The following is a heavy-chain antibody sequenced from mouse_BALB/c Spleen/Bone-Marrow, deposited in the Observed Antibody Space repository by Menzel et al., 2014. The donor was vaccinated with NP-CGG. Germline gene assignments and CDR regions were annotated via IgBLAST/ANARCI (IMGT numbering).Heavy chain of an antibody. D-gene: IGHD1-1*01. V-gene: IGHV1S81*02. CDR1: GYTFTSYW. CDR3: APYYYGSSYGFYWYFDV. Sequence: VQLQQSGAELVKPGASVKLSCKASGYTFTSYWMHWVKQRPGQGLEWIGEINPSSGRTNYNEKFKSKATLTVDKSSSTAYMQLSSLTSEDSAVYYCAPYYYGSSYGFYWYFDVWGAGTTVTVSS. J-gene: IGHJ1*01. CDR2: INPSSGRT.